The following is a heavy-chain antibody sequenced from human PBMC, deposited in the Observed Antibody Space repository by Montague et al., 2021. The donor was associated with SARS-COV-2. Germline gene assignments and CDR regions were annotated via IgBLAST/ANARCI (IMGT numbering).Heavy chain of an antibody. D-gene: IGHD3-16*01. J-gene: IGHJ5*02. V-gene: IGHV4-39*07. CDR1: GGSISSSSYY. CDR2: IFYSGXT. Sequence: SETLSLTCTASGGSISSSSYYWGWIRQPPGKGLEWIGNIFYSGXTXYXXXXKXRVTISVDTSKNQFSLKLSSVTAADTAVYYCARDGGAVITFLGVGDLREGLNWFDAWGQGTLVTVSS. CDR3: ARDGGAVITFLGVGDLREGLNWFDA.